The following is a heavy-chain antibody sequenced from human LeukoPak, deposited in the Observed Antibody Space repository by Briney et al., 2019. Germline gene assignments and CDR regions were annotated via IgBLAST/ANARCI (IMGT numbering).Heavy chain of an antibody. V-gene: IGHV3-9*01. CDR3: AKVGIAAAGTVGPFDY. CDR1: GFTFDDYA. D-gene: IGHD6-13*01. Sequence: GGSLRLSCVASGFTFDDYAMHWVRQAPGKGLEWVSGISWNSGSIGYADSVKGRFTISRDNAKNSLYLQMNSLGAEDTALYYCAKVGIAAAGTVGPFDYWGQGTLVTVSS. CDR2: ISWNSGSI. J-gene: IGHJ4*02.